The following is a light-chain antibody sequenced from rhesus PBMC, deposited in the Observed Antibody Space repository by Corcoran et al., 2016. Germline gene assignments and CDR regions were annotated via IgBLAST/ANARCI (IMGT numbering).Light chain of an antibody. CDR3: QQYSGSPLYG. V-gene: IGKV1-22*01. J-gene: IGKJ2*01. Sequence: DIQMTQSPSSLSASIGDTVTITCRASQRISNYLAWYQQLPGKAPKLLIYRASTLQRGVPSMVTGSGSGSEFTLTISGLPSEDFATYYCQQYSGSPLYGFGQGTKVDIK. CDR1: QRISNY. CDR2: RAS.